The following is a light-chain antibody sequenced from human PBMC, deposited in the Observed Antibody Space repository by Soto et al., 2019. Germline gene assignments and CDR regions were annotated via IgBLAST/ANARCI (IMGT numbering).Light chain of an antibody. V-gene: IGKV3-20*01. CDR3: QQFGRSPWT. CDR2: GAS. J-gene: IGKJ1*01. CDR1: QSFGSSY. Sequence: EIVLTQSPGTLSLSPGDRATLSCRASQSFGSSYLAWYQKKPGQAPRLLIFGASTRATGIPDRFSGSGSRTDFTLTISRLEPEDFAEYYCQQFGRSPWTFGQGTKVEIK.